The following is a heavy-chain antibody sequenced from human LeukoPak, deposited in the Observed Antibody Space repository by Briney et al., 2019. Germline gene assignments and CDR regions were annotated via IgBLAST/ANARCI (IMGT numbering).Heavy chain of an antibody. Sequence: PGGSLRLSCAASGFTFSSYEMNWVRQAPGKGLEWVSYISSSGSTIYYADSVKGRFTISRDNAKKSLHLQMNSLRAEDTAVYYCARGRRLGLNTYYFDYWGQGTLVTASS. CDR3: ARGRRLGLNTYYFDY. CDR1: GFTFSSYE. D-gene: IGHD6-19*01. CDR2: ISSSGSTI. V-gene: IGHV3-48*03. J-gene: IGHJ4*02.